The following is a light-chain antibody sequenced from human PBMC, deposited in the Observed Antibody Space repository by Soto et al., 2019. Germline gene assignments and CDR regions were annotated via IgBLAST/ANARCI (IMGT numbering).Light chain of an antibody. CDR2: DVT. V-gene: IGLV2-14*03. J-gene: IGLJ2*01. CDR1: SSDIGAYNY. CDR3: SSYTISDTVV. Sequence: QSVLTQPASVSGSPGQSITISCTGTSSDIGAYNYVSWYQQHPGKAPKLMIYDVTNRPSGVSNRVSGSKSGNTASLTISGLRAEDEADYYCSSYTISDTVVFGGGTQLTVL.